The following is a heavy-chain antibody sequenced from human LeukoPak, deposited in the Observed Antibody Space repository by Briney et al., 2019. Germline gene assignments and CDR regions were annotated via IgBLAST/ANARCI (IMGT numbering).Heavy chain of an antibody. CDR1: GGSISSYY. J-gene: IGHJ5*02. CDR3: ARVMCSGGSCYPGWFDP. D-gene: IGHD2-15*01. CDR2: IYYSGST. V-gene: IGHV4-59*01. Sequence: SETLSLTCTVSGGSISSYYWSWIRRPPGKGLEWIGYIYYSGSTNYNPSLKSRVTISVDTSKNQFSLKLSSVTAADTAVYYCARVMCSGGSCYPGWFDPWGQGTLVTVSS.